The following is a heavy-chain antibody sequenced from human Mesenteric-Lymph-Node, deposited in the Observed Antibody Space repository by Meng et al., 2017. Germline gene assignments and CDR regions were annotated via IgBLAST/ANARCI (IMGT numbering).Heavy chain of an antibody. D-gene: IGHD3-22*01. Sequence: KISCAASGGTVSSYAISWVRQAPGQGLEWMGGIIPIFGTANYAQKFQGRVTITTDESTSTAYMELSSLRSEDTAVYYCARVAYYYDSSGYTTSFFDYWGQGTLVTVSS. CDR1: GGTVSSYA. CDR2: IIPIFGTA. V-gene: IGHV1-69*05. CDR3: ARVAYYYDSSGYTTSFFDY. J-gene: IGHJ4*02.